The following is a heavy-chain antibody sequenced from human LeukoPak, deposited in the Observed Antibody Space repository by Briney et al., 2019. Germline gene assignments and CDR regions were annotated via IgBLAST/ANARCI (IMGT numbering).Heavy chain of an antibody. D-gene: IGHD2-15*01. Sequence: GGSLRLSCAASGFTFSSYEMNWVRQAPGKGLEWVSVIYSGGSTYYADSVKGRFTISRDNSKNTLYLQMNSLRAEDTAVYYCAREYCSGGSCYQDYWGQGTLVTVSS. CDR2: IYSGGST. J-gene: IGHJ4*02. CDR3: AREYCSGGSCYQDY. V-gene: IGHV3-53*01. CDR1: GFTFSSYE.